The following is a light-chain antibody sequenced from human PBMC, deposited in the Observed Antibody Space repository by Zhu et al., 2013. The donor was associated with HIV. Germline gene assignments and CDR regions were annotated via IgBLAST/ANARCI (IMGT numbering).Light chain of an antibody. CDR2: KAS. CDR1: QSITNY. J-gene: IGKJ1*01. Sequence: DIQMTQSPSTLSASVGDRVTITCRASQSITNYLAWFQQKPGKAPKLLVYKASTLDTGVPSRFSGGGSGTEFTLTINSLQPEDFATYYCQQYDSYWTFGQGTKVEIK. V-gene: IGKV1-5*03. CDR3: QQYDSYWT.